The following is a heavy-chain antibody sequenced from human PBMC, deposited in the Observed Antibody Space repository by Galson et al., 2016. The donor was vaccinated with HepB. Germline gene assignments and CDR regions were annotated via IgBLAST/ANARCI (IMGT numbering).Heavy chain of an antibody. J-gene: IGHJ4*02. CDR3: ARDPYWGDTSGFYSRDFDL. CDR1: GYTFTAYC. CDR2: ISVYNTNT. V-gene: IGHV1-18*01. Sequence: QSGAEVKKPGASVKVSCKASGYTFTAYCLSWVRQAPGQGLEWIGWISVYNTNTNYAQKFQGRVTMTIERSTSTAYMELRRLRSDDTAVYYRARDPYWGDTSGFYSRDFDLWGQETLVTVSS. D-gene: IGHD3-22*01.